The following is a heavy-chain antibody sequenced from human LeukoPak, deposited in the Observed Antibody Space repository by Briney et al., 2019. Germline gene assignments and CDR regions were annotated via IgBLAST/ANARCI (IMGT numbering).Heavy chain of an antibody. Sequence: GGSLRLSCAASGFIFSSYSMNWVRQAPGKGLEWVSSISSSSLYTFYADSVKGRFTISRDNAKKSVYLQMNSLRAEDTAVYYCTRGIGLSDTNDYYHDYWGQGALVTVSS. CDR1: GFIFSSYS. CDR2: ISSSSLYT. V-gene: IGHV3-21*01. J-gene: IGHJ4*02. D-gene: IGHD2-8*01. CDR3: TRGIGLSDTNDYYHDY.